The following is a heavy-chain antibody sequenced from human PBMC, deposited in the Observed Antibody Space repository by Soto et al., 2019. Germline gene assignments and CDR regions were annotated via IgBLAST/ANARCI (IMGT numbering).Heavy chain of an antibody. D-gene: IGHD2-15*01. V-gene: IGHV4-34*01. Sequence: SETLSLTCAVYGGSFSGYYWSWIRQPPGKGLEWIGEINHSGSTNYNPSLKSRVTISVDTSKNQFSLKLSSVTAADTAVYYCARGIVVVVAATSWFDPWGQGTLVTVLL. CDR2: INHSGST. CDR1: GGSFSGYY. CDR3: ARGIVVVVAATSWFDP. J-gene: IGHJ5*02.